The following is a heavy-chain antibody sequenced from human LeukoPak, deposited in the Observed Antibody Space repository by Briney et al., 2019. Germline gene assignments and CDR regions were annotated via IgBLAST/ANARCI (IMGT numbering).Heavy chain of an antibody. J-gene: IGHJ4*02. Sequence: SETLSLTCTVSGGSISSHYWSWIRQHPGKGLEWIGYIYYSGSTYYNPSLKSRVTISVDTSKNQFSLKLSSVTAADTAVYYCARGGAGPNYDYVWGSYRPTRYYFDYWGQGTLVTVSS. V-gene: IGHV4-59*06. D-gene: IGHD3-16*02. CDR3: ARGGAGPNYDYVWGSYRPTRYYFDY. CDR1: GGSISSHY. CDR2: IYYSGST.